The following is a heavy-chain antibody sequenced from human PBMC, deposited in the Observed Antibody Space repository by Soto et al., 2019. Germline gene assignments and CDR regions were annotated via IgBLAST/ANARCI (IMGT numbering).Heavy chain of an antibody. D-gene: IGHD1-7*01. CDR2: IRSKAYGGTT. J-gene: IGHJ3*02. CDR3: TRAPNWNYGASDAFDI. V-gene: IGHV3-49*03. CDR1: GFTFGDYA. Sequence: GGSLRLSCITSGFTFGDYAMTWFRQAPGKGLEWVGFIRSKAYGGTTEYAASVKGRFTISRDDSKSIAYLQMNSLKIEDTAVYYCTRAPNWNYGASDAFDIWGRGTMVTVSS.